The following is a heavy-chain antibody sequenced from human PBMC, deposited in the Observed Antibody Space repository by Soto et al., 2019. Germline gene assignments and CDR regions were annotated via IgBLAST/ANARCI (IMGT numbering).Heavy chain of an antibody. CDR2: IWYDGSNK. CDR1: GFTFSSYG. V-gene: IGHV3-33*06. Sequence: PGGSLRLSCAASGFTFSSYGMHWVRQAPGKGLEWVAVIWYDGSNKYYADSVKGRFTISRDNSKNTLYLQMNSLRAEDTAVYYCAKEGRYSSSRGYFDYWGQGTLVTVSS. CDR3: AKEGRYSSSRGYFDY. J-gene: IGHJ4*02. D-gene: IGHD6-13*01.